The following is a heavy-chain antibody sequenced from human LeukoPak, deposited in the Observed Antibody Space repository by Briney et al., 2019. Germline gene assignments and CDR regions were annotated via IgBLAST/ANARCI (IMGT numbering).Heavy chain of an antibody. V-gene: IGHV5-51*01. J-gene: IGHJ4*02. CDR1: GYTFTSYW. Sequence: GESLKISCKGSGYTFTSYWIARVRQLPGKGLEWMGIIHPSDSDTRYSPSFQGQVTISADKSISTAYLQWGSLKASDTAMYYCARRDSSSWPDFDYWGQGTLVTVSS. D-gene: IGHD6-13*01. CDR3: ARRDSSSWPDFDY. CDR2: IHPSDSDT.